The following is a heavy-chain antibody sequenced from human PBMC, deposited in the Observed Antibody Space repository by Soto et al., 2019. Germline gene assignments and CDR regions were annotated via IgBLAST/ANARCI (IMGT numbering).Heavy chain of an antibody. CDR3: ARDKYGYDILTGYSYYYYGMDV. V-gene: IGHV4-30-4*01. Sequence: PSETLSLTCTVSGGSISSGDYYWSWIRQPPGKGLEWIGYIYYSGSTYYNPSLKSRVTISVDTSKNQFSLKLSSVTAADTAVYYCARDKYGYDILTGYSYYYYGMDVWGQGTTVTVSS. J-gene: IGHJ6*02. CDR1: GGSISSGDYY. D-gene: IGHD3-9*01. CDR2: IYYSGST.